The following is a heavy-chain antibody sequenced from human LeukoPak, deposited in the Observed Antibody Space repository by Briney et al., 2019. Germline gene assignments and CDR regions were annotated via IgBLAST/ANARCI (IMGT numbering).Heavy chain of an antibody. CDR2: IIGSGDST. V-gene: IGHV3-23*01. D-gene: IGHD5-24*01. CDR1: GFTFSSYG. CDR3: ARERDGYKDYYMDV. Sequence: GGSLRLSCAASGFTFSSYGMSWVRQAPGKGLEWVSDIIGSGDSTYADSVKGRFTISRDNSKNTLYLQMGSLRAEDMAVYYCARERDGYKDYYMDVWGKGTTVTISS. J-gene: IGHJ6*03.